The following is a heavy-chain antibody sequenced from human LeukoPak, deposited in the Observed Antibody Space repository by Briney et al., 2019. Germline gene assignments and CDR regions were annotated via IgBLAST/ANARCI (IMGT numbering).Heavy chain of an antibody. CDR2: IYYSGST. D-gene: IGHD1-7*01. J-gene: IGHJ4*02. CDR3: ARVAGSTFYGDS. Sequence: PSETLSLTCTVSGGSISSYYWSWIRQPPGKGLEWIGYIYYSGSTNYNPSLKSRVTISVDTSKNQFSLKLSSVTAADTAVYYCARVAGSTFYGDSWGQGTLVTVSS. CDR1: GGSISSYY. V-gene: IGHV4-59*01.